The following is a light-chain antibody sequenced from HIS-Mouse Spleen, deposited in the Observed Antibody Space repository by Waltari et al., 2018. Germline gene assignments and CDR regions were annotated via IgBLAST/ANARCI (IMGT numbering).Light chain of an antibody. V-gene: IGLV3-1*01. CDR3: QAWDSSTVV. CDR2: QDS. Sequence: SYELTQPPSVSVSPGQTASITCSGDKLGEKYACWYQQKPGQSPVLVIHQDSKRPSGIPGRFSGSNSGNTATLTISGTQAMDEADYYCQAWDSSTVVFGGGTKLTVL. J-gene: IGLJ2*01. CDR1: KLGEKY.